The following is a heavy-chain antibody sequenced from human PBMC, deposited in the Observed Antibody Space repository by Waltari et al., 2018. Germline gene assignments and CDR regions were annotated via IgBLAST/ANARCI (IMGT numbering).Heavy chain of an antibody. J-gene: IGHJ5*02. CDR1: GYTFTSYY. V-gene: IGHV1-46*01. CDR3: ARLTENEAVGDWFDP. Sequence: QVQLVQSGAEVKKPGASVKVSCKASGYTFTSYYMHWVRQAPGQGLEWMGIINPSGGSTSYAQKFQGRVTMTRDTSKNQFSLKLSSVTAADTAVYYCARLTENEAVGDWFDPWGQGTLVTVSS. D-gene: IGHD3-16*01. CDR2: INPSGGST.